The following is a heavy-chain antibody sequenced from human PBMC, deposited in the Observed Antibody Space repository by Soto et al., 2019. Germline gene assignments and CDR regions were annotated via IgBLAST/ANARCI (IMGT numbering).Heavy chain of an antibody. D-gene: IGHD3-16*01. J-gene: IGHJ3*02. CDR2: IRTTREGGM. CDR3: VRAYDYAFDM. CDR1: GFTFSAYT. Sequence: EVQLVESGGGLVQPGGSLRLSCVASGFTFSAYTMNWVRQAPGKGLEWISNIRTTREGGMFYADSVKGRFTISRDDAKNSLSLQMNSLRAEDTAVYSCVRAYDYAFDMWGQGTAVTVSS. V-gene: IGHV3-48*01.